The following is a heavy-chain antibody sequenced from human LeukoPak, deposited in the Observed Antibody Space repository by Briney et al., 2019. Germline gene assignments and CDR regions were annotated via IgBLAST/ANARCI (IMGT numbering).Heavy chain of an antibody. CDR3: ARVEWELTYYYYYYMDV. CDR1: GYTFTSYD. CDR2: MNPNSGNT. J-gene: IGHJ6*03. Sequence: GASVKVSCKASGYTFTSYDINWVRQATGQGLEWMGWMNPNSGNTGYAQKFQGRVTMTRNTSISTAYMELSSLRSEDTAVYYCARVEWELTYYYYYYMDVWGKGTTVTVSS. D-gene: IGHD1-26*01. V-gene: IGHV1-8*01.